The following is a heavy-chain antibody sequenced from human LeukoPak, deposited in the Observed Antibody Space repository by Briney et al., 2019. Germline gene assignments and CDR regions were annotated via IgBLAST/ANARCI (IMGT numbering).Heavy chain of an antibody. V-gene: IGHV3-7*01. J-gene: IGHJ4*02. CDR3: ARVGYSGWNLEY. CDR1: GFTCSSYW. D-gene: IGHD5-12*01. Sequence: GGSLILSCAASGFTCSSYWMSWVRQAPGKGLEWVANINQGGSVKYYVDSVKGRFTISRDDAKNSLYVQMNSLRDEDTAVYYCARVGYSGWNLEYWGQGTLVTVSS. CDR2: INQGGSVK.